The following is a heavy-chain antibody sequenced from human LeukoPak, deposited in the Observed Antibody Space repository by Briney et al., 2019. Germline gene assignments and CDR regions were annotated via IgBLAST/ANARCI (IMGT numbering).Heavy chain of an antibody. J-gene: IGHJ6*02. CDR3: ARGGGLDV. CDR1: GFTFSSYW. Sequence: GGSLRLSCAASGFTFSSYWMNWARQAPRKGLEWVASINHNGNVNYYVDSVKGRFTISRDNAKNSLYLQMSNSRAEDTAVYFCARGGGLDVWGQGATVTVSS. V-gene: IGHV3-7*03. D-gene: IGHD3-16*01. CDR2: INHNGNVN.